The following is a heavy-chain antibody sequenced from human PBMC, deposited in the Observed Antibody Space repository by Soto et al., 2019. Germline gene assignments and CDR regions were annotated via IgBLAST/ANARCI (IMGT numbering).Heavy chain of an antibody. CDR3: AKEFRPPYSRGGYYYYGMDV. D-gene: IGHD6-13*01. V-gene: IGHV3-23*01. J-gene: IGHJ6*02. CDR2: ISGSGGST. CDR1: GFTFSSYA. Sequence: EVQLLESGGGLVQPGGSLRLSCAASGFTFSSYAMSWVRQAPGKGLEWVSAISGSGGSTYYADSVKGRFTISRDNSKNTLYLQMNSLRAEDTAVYYCAKEFRPPYSRGGYYYYGMDVWGQGTTVTVSS.